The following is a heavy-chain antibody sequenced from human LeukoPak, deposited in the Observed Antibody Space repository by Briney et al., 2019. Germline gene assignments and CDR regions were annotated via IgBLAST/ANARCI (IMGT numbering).Heavy chain of an antibody. CDR3: ARGDEYTTSP. J-gene: IGHJ4*02. Sequence: GALRLSCAASGFTFSSFWMSWGRQAPGKGLEWVANIKRDGGDKYYVDSVKGRFSISRDNAKNSLYLHMNSLRAENTAVYYCARGDEYTTSPWGQGTLVTVSS. D-gene: IGHD2-2*02. V-gene: IGHV3-7*05. CDR1: GFTFSSFW. CDR2: IKRDGGDK.